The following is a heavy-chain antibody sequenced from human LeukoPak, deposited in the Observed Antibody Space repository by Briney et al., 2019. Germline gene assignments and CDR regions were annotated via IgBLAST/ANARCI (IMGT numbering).Heavy chain of an antibody. Sequence: GGSLRLSCAASGFTFSSYWMSWVRQAPGKGLEWVANIKQDGSEKYYVDSVKGQFTISRDNAKNSLYLQMNSLRAEDTAVYYCARDGYSYGYYYYYMDVWGKGTTVTVSS. J-gene: IGHJ6*03. CDR3: ARDGYSYGYYYYYMDV. CDR2: IKQDGSEK. D-gene: IGHD5-18*01. CDR1: GFTFSSYW. V-gene: IGHV3-7*01.